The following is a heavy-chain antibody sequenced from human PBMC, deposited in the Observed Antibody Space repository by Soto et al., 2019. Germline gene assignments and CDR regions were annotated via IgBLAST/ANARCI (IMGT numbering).Heavy chain of an antibody. V-gene: IGHV1-3*01. CDR2: INAGNGNT. CDR1: GYTFTSYA. Sequence: VASVKVSCKASGYTFTSYAMHWVRQAPGQRLEWMGWINAGNGNTKYSQKFQGRVTITRDTSASTAYMELSSLRSEDTAVYYCATDMGYDFWSGYYTGVDHRALGWFDPWGQGTLVTVSS. J-gene: IGHJ5*02. D-gene: IGHD3-3*01. CDR3: ATDMGYDFWSGYYTGVDHRALGWFDP.